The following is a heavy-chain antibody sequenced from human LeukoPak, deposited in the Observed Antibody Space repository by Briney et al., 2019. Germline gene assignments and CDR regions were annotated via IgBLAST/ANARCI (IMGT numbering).Heavy chain of an antibody. D-gene: IGHD3-16*01. CDR2: IYHSGIT. V-gene: IGHV4-38-2*02. Sequence: SETLSLTCTVSGYSISSGDYWGWIRRPPGKGLEWIGSIYHSGITNHNPSLKSRVTISVDTSKNQFSLKLSSVTAADTAVYYCASVGGSPSNYFDYWGQGTLVTGSS. J-gene: IGHJ4*02. CDR1: GYSISSGDY. CDR3: ASVGGSPSNYFDY.